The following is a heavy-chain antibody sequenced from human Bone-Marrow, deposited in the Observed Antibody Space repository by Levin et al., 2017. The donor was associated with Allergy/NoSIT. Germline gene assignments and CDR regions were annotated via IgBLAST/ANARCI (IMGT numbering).Heavy chain of an antibody. CDR3: ARVGGRITIFLPSDALDI. J-gene: IGHJ3*02. Sequence: ASVKVSCKTAGYSLSSEGITWVRQAPGQGLEWMGWIAAFNVSTAYAQKFQGRLTMTTDTSTNTAYLELRSLRSDDTAVYYCARVGGRITIFLPSDALDIWGRGTQVTVFS. CDR2: IAAFNVST. CDR1: GYSLSSEG. V-gene: IGHV1-18*01. D-gene: IGHD3-9*01.